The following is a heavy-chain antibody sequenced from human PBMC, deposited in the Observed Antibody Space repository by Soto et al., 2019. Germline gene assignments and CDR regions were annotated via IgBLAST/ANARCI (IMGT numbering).Heavy chain of an antibody. J-gene: IGHJ3*02. D-gene: IGHD6-19*01. V-gene: IGHV3-23*01. CDR1: GFTFSSYA. CDR3: AKTADGWFSAFDI. Sequence: EVQLLESGGGLVQPGGSLRLTCAASGFTFSSYAMSWVRQAPGKGLEWVSAISGSGGTTYYADSVKGRFTFSRGNSKNTLYLQMNSLRAEDPAVYYCAKTADGWFSAFDIWGLGTMVTVSS. CDR2: ISGSGGTT.